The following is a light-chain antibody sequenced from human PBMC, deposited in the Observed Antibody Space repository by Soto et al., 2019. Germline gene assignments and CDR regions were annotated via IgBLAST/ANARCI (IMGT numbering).Light chain of an antibody. J-gene: IGLJ1*01. Sequence: QCALTQARSGSGSPGESVAISCTGTSSDVGCYNYVSWYQQHPCKSPKLMIYEVNKRPSGVPDRFSGSKSGNTASLTVSGLQAEDEADYYCSSYAGSSNVFGTGTKVTVL. V-gene: IGLV2-8*01. CDR2: EVN. CDR1: SSDVGCYNY. CDR3: SSYAGSSNV.